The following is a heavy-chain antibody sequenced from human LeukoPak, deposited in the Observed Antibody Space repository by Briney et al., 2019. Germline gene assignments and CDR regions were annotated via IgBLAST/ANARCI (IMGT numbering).Heavy chain of an antibody. J-gene: IGHJ4*02. CDR3: ATKVLNDILTGYSSDY. D-gene: IGHD3-9*01. CDR1: GYTLTELS. CDR2: FDPEDGET. Sequence: GASVKVSCKVSGYTLTELSIHWVRQAPGKGLEWMGGFDPEDGETIYAQKFQGRVTMTEDTSTDTAYMELSSLRSEDTAVYYCATKVLNDILTGYSSDYWGQGTLVTVSS. V-gene: IGHV1-24*01.